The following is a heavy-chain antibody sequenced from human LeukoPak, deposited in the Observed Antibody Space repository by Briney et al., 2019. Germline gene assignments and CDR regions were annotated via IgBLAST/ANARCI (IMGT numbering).Heavy chain of an antibody. CDR1: GFTFTNYV. V-gene: IGHV3-23*01. CDR2: IGGGATT. J-gene: IGHJ4*02. CDR3: AKDGVGATSLDC. Sequence: GGSLRLSCAASGFTFTNYVMNWVRQAPGKGLEWVSAIGGGATTYYSDYVKGRFTISRDSSKNTLYLQMNSLRAEDTAVYYCAKDGVGATSLDCWGQGTLVTVSS. D-gene: IGHD1-26*01.